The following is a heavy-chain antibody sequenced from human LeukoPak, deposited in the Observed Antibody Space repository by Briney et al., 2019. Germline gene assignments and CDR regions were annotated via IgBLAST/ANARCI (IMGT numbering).Heavy chain of an antibody. D-gene: IGHD3-22*01. Sequence: PSETLSLTCAVYGGSFSGYYWSWIRQPPGKGLEWIGEINHSGSTNYNPSLKSRVTVSVDTSKNQFSLKLSSVTAADTAVYYWARGRYNYDSRGTWFAPGGQEPRVPFSS. CDR2: INHSGST. V-gene: IGHV4-34*01. J-gene: IGHJ5*02. CDR1: GGSFSGYY. CDR3: ARGRYNYDSRGTWFAP.